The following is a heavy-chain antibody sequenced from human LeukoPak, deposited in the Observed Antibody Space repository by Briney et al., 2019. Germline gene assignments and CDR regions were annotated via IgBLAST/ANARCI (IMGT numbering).Heavy chain of an antibody. J-gene: IGHJ6*03. Sequence: ASVKVSCKASGYTFTGYYMHWVRQAPGQGLEWMGWINPNSGGTNYAQKFQGRVTMTRDTSISTAYMELSRLRSDDTAVYYCARYFHGSGSSYYYYYMDVWGKGTTVTISS. CDR3: ARYFHGSGSSYYYYYMDV. D-gene: IGHD3-10*01. V-gene: IGHV1-2*02. CDR2: INPNSGGT. CDR1: GYTFTGYY.